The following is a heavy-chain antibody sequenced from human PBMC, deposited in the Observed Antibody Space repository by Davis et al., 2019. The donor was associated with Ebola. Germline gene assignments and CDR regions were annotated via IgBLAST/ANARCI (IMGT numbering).Heavy chain of an antibody. D-gene: IGHD3-10*01. V-gene: IGHV3-30-3*01. CDR1: GFTFSTYA. J-gene: IGHJ4*02. CDR3: ARDRYGERFFDY. Sequence: GESLKISCAASGFTFSTYAMHWVRQAPGKGLEWVAVISYDGNNKYYADSVKGRCTISRDNFKNTLYLQMNSLRAEDTAVYFCARDRYGERFFDYWGQGTLVTVSS. CDR2: ISYDGNNK.